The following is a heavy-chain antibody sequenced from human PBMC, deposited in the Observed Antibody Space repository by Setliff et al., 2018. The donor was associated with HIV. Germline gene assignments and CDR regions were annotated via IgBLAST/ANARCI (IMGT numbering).Heavy chain of an antibody. CDR2: IYTSGKT. J-gene: IGHJ2*01. D-gene: IGHD1-26*01. V-gene: IGHV4-61*09. CDR3: ARAAYSGTYLWEPATDL. Sequence: LSLTCTVSGDSITRGSYYWSWIRQPAGKGLEWIGHIYTSGKTHYSPSLKSRITISADTSKNQLSLNLSSVTAADTAVYYCARAAYSGTYLWEPATDLWGRGILVTVSS. CDR1: GDSITRGSYY.